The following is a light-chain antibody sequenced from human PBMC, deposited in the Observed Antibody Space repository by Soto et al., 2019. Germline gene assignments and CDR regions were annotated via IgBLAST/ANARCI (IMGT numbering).Light chain of an antibody. CDR2: DAS. J-gene: IGKJ4*01. CDR1: QGIGNF. Sequence: DIQMTQSPSSLSASVGDRVTITCRASQGIGNFLAWYQQIPGTVPKVLISDASTLQSGVPSRFSGSGFGTDFTLTITSLQPEDVASYYCQRYNSALLTFGGGTRWISN. CDR3: QRYNSALLT. V-gene: IGKV1-27*01.